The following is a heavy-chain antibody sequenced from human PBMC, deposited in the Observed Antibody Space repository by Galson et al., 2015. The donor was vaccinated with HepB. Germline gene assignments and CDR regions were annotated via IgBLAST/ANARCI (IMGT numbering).Heavy chain of an antibody. V-gene: IGHV1-69*04. J-gene: IGHJ4*02. CDR2: IIPILGIA. Sequence: SVKVSCKASGGTFSSYAISWVRQAPGQGLEWMGRIIPILGIANYAQKFQGRVTITADKSTSTAYMELSSLRSEDTAVYYCARGLIAAAGTFDYWGQGTLVTVSS. CDR1: GGTFSSYA. D-gene: IGHD6-13*01. CDR3: ARGLIAAAGTFDY.